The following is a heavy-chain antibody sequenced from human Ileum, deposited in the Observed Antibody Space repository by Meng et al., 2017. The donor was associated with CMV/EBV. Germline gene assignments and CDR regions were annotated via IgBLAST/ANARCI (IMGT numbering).Heavy chain of an antibody. CDR1: GYIFTNYG. D-gene: IGHD2-2*01. Sequence: ASVKVSCKASGYIFTNYGISWVRQAPGQGLEWMGWISPYDGDKNYARKLQGRVTMTTDTSTTTAYMELRSLRSDDTAVYYCARDLEYCGSSSCYEDCFDPWGQGTTVTVSS. J-gene: IGHJ6*02. CDR3: ARDLEYCGSSSCYEDCFDP. V-gene: IGHV1-18*01. CDR2: ISPYDGDK.